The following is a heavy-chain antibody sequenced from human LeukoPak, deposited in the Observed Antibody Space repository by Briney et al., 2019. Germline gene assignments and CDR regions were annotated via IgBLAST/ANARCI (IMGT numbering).Heavy chain of an antibody. J-gene: IGHJ4*02. V-gene: IGHV3-64*01. D-gene: IGHD3-9*01. CDR2: ISSNGGST. CDR1: GFTFSSYA. Sequence: GGSLRLSCAASGFTFSSYAMHWVRQAPGKGVECVSAISSNGGSTYYANSVKGRFTISRDNSKNTLYLQMGSLRAEDMAVYYCARTGSGWTMKYYFDYWGQGTLVTVSS. CDR3: ARTGSGWTMKYYFDY.